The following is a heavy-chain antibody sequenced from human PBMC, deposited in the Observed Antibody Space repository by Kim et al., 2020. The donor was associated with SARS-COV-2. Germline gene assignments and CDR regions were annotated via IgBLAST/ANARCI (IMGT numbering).Heavy chain of an antibody. CDR3: ARDRFTVTIPYYYYGMDV. Sequence: QGRVTITKDTSASTAYMELSSLRSEDTAVYYCARDRFTVTIPYYYYGMDVWGQGTTVTVSS. D-gene: IGHD4-17*01. V-gene: IGHV1-3*01. J-gene: IGHJ6*02.